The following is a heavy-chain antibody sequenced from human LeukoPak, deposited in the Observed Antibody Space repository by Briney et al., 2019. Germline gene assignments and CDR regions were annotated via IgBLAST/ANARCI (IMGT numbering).Heavy chain of an antibody. J-gene: IGHJ4*02. CDR2: INHSGST. Sequence: SETLSLTCAVYGGSFSGYYWSWIRQPPGKGLEWIGEINHSGSTNYNASLKSRVTTSVHTSKNQFSLKLSSLTAADAAVYYCARTNNVCYYCDYWGGGTLVSVSS. D-gene: IGHD1/OR15-1a*01. CDR3: ARTNNVCYYCDY. CDR1: GGSFSGYY. V-gene: IGHV4-34*01.